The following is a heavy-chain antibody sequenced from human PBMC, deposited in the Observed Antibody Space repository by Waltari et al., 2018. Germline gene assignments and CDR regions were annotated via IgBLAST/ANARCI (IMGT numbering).Heavy chain of an antibody. V-gene: IGHV3-74*01. CDR3: ARGARRTTVTTGWWYFDL. D-gene: IGHD4-17*01. Sequence: EVQLVESGGGLVKPGGSLRLSCAASGFTYSMYWMHWVSQAPGKGLVWVSRSNSDGSSTSYADSVKGRFTISKDNAKNTVYLQMNSLRAEDTAIYYCARGARRTTVTTGWWYFDLWGRGTLVTVSS. CDR1: GFTYSMYW. CDR2: SNSDGSST. J-gene: IGHJ2*01.